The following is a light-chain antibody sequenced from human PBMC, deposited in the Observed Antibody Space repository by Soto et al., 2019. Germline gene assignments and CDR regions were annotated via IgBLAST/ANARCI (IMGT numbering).Light chain of an antibody. V-gene: IGLV2-14*01. CDR2: EVS. CDR3: SSFAGSRVLV. J-gene: IGLJ2*01. Sequence: QSALTQPASVSGSPGQSITISCTGTSSDVGGHNYVSWYQQHPGKAPKNMIYEVSDRPSGVSNRFSGSKSGNTASLTISGLQAEDEAVYYCSSFAGSRVLVLGGGTKLTVL. CDR1: SSDVGGHNY.